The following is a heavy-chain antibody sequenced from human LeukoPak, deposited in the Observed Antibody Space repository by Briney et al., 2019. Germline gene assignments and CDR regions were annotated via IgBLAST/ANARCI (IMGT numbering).Heavy chain of an antibody. CDR1: GGSISSSYW. Sequence: PSGTLSLTCGVSGGSISSSYWWSWVRQPPGKGLEWIGEIYHSGSTNYNPSLKSRVTISMDTSKNQLSLKLSSVTAADTAVYYCARERKLRYFDWLFRAYYYYYYMDVWGKGTTVTISS. CDR2: IYHSGST. V-gene: IGHV4-4*02. D-gene: IGHD3-9*01. J-gene: IGHJ6*03. CDR3: ARERKLRYFDWLFRAYYYYYYMDV.